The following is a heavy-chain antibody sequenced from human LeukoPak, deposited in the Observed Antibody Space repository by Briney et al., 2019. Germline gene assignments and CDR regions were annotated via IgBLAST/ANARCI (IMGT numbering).Heavy chain of an antibody. V-gene: IGHV3-30*18. CDR3: AKDLAAAEWEYFQH. CDR2: ISYDGSNK. CDR1: GFTFSSYG. D-gene: IGHD6-13*01. J-gene: IGHJ1*01. Sequence: GGSLRLSCAASGFTFSSYGMHWVRQAPGKGLEWVAVISYDGSNKYYADSVKGRFTISRDNSKNTLYLQMNSLRAEDTAVYYCAKDLAAAEWEYFQHWGQGTLVTVSS.